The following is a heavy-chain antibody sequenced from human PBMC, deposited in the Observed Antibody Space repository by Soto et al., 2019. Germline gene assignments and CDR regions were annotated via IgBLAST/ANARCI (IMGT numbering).Heavy chain of an antibody. CDR3: ARGGKHLATPGY. Sequence: QVQLQQWGAGLLKPSETLSLTCAVYGGSFSGYYWNWIRQPPGKGLEWIGEISHSGSTNYNPSLKSRVTISVDTSKNQFSLKLSSVTAADTAVYYCARGGKHLATPGYWGQGTLVTVSS. J-gene: IGHJ4*02. CDR1: GGSFSGYY. V-gene: IGHV4-34*01. CDR2: ISHSGST.